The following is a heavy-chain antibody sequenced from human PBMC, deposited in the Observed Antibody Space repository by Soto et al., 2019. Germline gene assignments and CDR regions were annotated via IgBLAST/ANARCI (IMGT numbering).Heavy chain of an antibody. V-gene: IGHV3-15*07. CDR3: VRPYCESTTCHGAFDL. J-gene: IGHJ3*01. CDR1: AFTFSNAW. Sequence: GGSLRLSCAASAFTFSNAWMNWVRQAPGKGLEWVGRIKSKTDGGTTDYAAPVKGRFTISRDDSKNTLYLQMNSLRTEDTAVYYCVRPYCESTTCHGAFDLWGQGTIVTVS. D-gene: IGHD2-2*01. CDR2: IKSKTDGGTT.